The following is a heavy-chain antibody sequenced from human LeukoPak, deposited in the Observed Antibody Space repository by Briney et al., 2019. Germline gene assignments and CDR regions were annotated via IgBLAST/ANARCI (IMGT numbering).Heavy chain of an antibody. V-gene: IGHV4-59*01. CDR3: ARAPLGRAGAFDI. CDR2: IYYSGST. Sequence: SETLSLTCPVSGGSLSRYYWSWLRQPPGKGLDGIGYIYYSGSTNYNPSLKSRVTISVDTSKNQFSLKLSSVTAADTAVYYCARAPLGRAGAFDIWGQGTMVTVSS. J-gene: IGHJ3*02. CDR1: GGSLSRYY.